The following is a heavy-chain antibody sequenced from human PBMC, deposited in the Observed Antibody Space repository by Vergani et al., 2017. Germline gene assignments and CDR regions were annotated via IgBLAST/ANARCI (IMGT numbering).Heavy chain of an antibody. J-gene: IGHJ3*02. D-gene: IGHD6-13*01. V-gene: IGHV3-21*01. CDR3: ARRAAAGTGAFDI. CDR2: ISSSSSYI. Sequence: EVQLVESGGGLVKPGGSLRLSCAASGFTFSSYSMNWVRQAPGKGLEWVSSISSSSSYIYYADSVKGRFTISRDNAKNSLYLQMNSLRAEETAVYYCARRAAAGTGAFDIWGQGTMVTVSS. CDR1: GFTFSSYS.